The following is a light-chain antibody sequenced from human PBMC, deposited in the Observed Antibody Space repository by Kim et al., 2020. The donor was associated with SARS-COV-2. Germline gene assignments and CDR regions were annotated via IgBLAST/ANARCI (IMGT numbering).Light chain of an antibody. CDR1: SGHTHHA. J-gene: IGLJ2*01. CDR3: QTWGTGIVV. CDR2: FNSDGSH. V-gene: IGLV4-69*01. Sequence: SVTFTCTLSSGHTHHAIAWHQQQPEKGPRYLMKFNSDGSHNKGDGIPDRFSGSRSGAECYLTISSLHSEDEADYYCQTWGTGIVVLGGGTQLTVL.